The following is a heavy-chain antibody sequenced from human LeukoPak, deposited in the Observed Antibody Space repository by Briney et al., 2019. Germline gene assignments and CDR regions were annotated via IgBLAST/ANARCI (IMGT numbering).Heavy chain of an antibody. Sequence: GSLRLSCEASGFTFSSYAMSWVRQAPGKGLVWVSRINSDGTSTSYADSVKGRFIISRDNAKNTLFLQMNSLRAEDTAVYYCAGNSPGSDSWGQGTLVTVSS. V-gene: IGHV3-74*01. CDR2: INSDGTST. D-gene: IGHD2-21*01. J-gene: IGHJ4*02. CDR1: GFTFSSYA. CDR3: AGNSPGSDS.